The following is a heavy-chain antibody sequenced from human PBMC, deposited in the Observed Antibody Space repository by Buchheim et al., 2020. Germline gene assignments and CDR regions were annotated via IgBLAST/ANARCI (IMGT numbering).Heavy chain of an antibody. Sequence: QVQLQQWGAGLLKPSETLSLSCAVYGGSFSNNYWSWIRQPPGKGLEWIGEINQSGSTNSTPSLKSRVTISVDTSKNQFSLKRSSVTAAEKAVYYCARGQNGRYCSSTSCYTSRSHYNYYFMDVWGKGTT. J-gene: IGHJ6*03. CDR1: GGSFSNNY. CDR2: INQSGST. D-gene: IGHD2-2*02. CDR3: ARGQNGRYCSSTSCYTSRSHYNYYFMDV. V-gene: IGHV4-34*01.